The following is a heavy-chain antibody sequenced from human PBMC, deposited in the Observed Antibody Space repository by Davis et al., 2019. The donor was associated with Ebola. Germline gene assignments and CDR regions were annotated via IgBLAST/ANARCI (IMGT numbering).Heavy chain of an antibody. CDR3: AGFFDY. V-gene: IGHV3-21*01. Sequence: GGSLRLSCAASGFTFSSYWMSWVHQAPGKGLEWVASISSNSRDIYYADSVKGRFTISRDNSKKSLYLQMNGLRAEDTAVYYCAGFFDYWGQGTLVTVSS. J-gene: IGHJ4*02. CDR2: ISSNSRDI. CDR1: GFTFSSYW.